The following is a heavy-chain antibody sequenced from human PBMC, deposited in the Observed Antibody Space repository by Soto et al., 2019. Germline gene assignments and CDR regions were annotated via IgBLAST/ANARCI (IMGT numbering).Heavy chain of an antibody. Sequence: GESLKISCKGSGYSFTSYWIGWVRQLPGKGLGWMGRIDPSDSYTNYSPSFQGHVTISADKSISTAYPQWSSLKASDTAMYYCARRRGNGSSWYFFDYWGQGTLVTVYS. CDR2: IDPSDSYT. J-gene: IGHJ4*02. V-gene: IGHV5-10-1*01. CDR3: ARRRGNGSSWYFFDY. CDR1: GYSFTSYW. D-gene: IGHD6-13*01.